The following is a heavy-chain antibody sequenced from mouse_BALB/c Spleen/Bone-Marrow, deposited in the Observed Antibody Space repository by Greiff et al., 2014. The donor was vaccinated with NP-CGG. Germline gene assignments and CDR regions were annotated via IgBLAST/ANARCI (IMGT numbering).Heavy chain of an antibody. CDR1: GYTFTSYV. D-gene: IGHD1-1*01. Sequence: EVQLVESGPELVKPGASVKMSCKASGYTFTSYVIHWVKQKPGQGLEWIGYINPYNDGTKYNEKFKGKATLTSDKSSSTAYMELSSLTSEDSAVYYCARGGYYGTSLYWYFDVWGAGTTVTASS. V-gene: IGHV1-14*01. CDR2: INPYNDGT. J-gene: IGHJ1*01. CDR3: ARGGYYGTSLYWYFDV.